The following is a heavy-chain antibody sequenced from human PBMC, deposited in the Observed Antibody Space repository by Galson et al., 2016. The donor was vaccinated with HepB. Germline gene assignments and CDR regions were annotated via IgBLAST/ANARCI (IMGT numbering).Heavy chain of an antibody. Sequence: SLRLSCAVSGFIFDDYAMHWVRQTSGKGLEWVSGISWNSDKIAYADSVKGRFIVSRDNAKNSLYLQMDSLRAEDTAVYYCTKDISPSWSVYFDCWGQGTLVTVSS. CDR2: ISWNSDKI. J-gene: IGHJ4*02. V-gene: IGHV3-9*01. CDR1: GFIFDDYA. CDR3: TKDISPSWSVYFDC. D-gene: IGHD2-8*02.